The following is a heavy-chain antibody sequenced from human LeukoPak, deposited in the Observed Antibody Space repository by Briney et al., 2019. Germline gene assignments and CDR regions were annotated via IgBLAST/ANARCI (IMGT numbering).Heavy chain of an antibody. CDR3: ARGYCSGGTCYRTFFDY. D-gene: IGHD2-15*01. V-gene: IGHV4-59*01. CDR1: GVSISSFY. Sequence: PSETLSLTCTVSGVSISSFYWSWIRQPPGKGLEWIGYVSYSGSTNYNSTLKSRVTISVDTSKNQFSLKLSSVTAADTAVYYCARGYCSGGTCYRTFFDYWGQGTLVTVSS. J-gene: IGHJ4*02. CDR2: VSYSGST.